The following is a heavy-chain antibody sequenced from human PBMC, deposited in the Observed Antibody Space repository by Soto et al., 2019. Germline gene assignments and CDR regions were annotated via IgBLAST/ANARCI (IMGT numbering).Heavy chain of an antibody. D-gene: IGHD2-2*01. Sequence: ASMKVSCKASGYTFASYGISWVRQAPGQGLEWMGCISAYNGNTNYAQKLQGRVTMTTETSKSTAYMELRSLRSDDTAVYYCARDPYIVVVPAAHGNWFDXWGQVTLVTVSX. CDR3: ARDPYIVVVPAAHGNWFDX. CDR1: GYTFASYG. CDR2: ISAYNGNT. V-gene: IGHV1-18*04. J-gene: IGHJ5*02.